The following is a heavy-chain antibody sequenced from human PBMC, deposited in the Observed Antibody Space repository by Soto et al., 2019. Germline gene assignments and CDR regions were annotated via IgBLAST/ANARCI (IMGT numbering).Heavy chain of an antibody. V-gene: IGHV3-30*03. J-gene: IGHJ3*02. D-gene: IGHD5-18*01. Sequence: GGSLRLSCAASGFTFSSYGMHWVRQAPGKGLEWVAVISYDGSNKYYADSVKGRFTISRDNAKTTLSLQMSSLRAEDTAVYFCARERRYTSGAYAFDIWGQGTMVTVSS. CDR2: ISYDGSNK. CDR1: GFTFSSYG. CDR3: ARERRYTSGAYAFDI.